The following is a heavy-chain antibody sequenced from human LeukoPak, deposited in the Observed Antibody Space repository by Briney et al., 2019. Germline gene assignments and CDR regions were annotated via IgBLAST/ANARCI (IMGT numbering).Heavy chain of an antibody. CDR1: GYTFTSYD. J-gene: IGHJ4*02. D-gene: IGHD3-10*01. V-gene: IGHV1-46*01. Sequence: ASVKVSCKASGYTFTSYDINWVRQAPGQGLEWMGIINPSGGSTSYAQKFQGRVTMTRDTSTSTVYMELSSLRSEDTAVYYCASTYGSGSYAIDYWGQGTLVTVSS. CDR2: INPSGGST. CDR3: ASTYGSGSYAIDY.